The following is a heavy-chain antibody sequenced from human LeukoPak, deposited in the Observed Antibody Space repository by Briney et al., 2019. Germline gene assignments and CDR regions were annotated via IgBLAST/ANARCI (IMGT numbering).Heavy chain of an antibody. V-gene: IGHV3-11*01. D-gene: IGHD6-13*01. CDR1: GFTVSDYY. Sequence: GGSLRLSCAVSGFTVSDYYMSWIRQAPGKGLEWVSYISSSGSTIYYADSVKGRFTISRDNAKNSLYLQMNSLRAEDTAVYYCARGRGVAAAGTGTNWFDPWGQGTLVTVSS. CDR3: ARGRGVAAAGTGTNWFDP. CDR2: ISSSGSTI. J-gene: IGHJ5*02.